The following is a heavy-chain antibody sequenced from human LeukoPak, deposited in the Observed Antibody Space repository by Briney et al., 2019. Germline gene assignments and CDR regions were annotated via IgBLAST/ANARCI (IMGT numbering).Heavy chain of an antibody. CDR1: GFTVSSNY. V-gene: IGHV3-53*01. Sequence: GGSLRLSCAASGFTVSSNYMSWVRQAPGKGLEWVSVIYSGGSTYYADSVKGRFTISRDNSKNTLYLQMNSLRAEDTAVYYCAKDDPDIVATITAYYYGMDVWGQGTTVTVSS. CDR3: AKDDPDIVATITAYYYGMDV. D-gene: IGHD5-12*01. J-gene: IGHJ6*02. CDR2: IYSGGST.